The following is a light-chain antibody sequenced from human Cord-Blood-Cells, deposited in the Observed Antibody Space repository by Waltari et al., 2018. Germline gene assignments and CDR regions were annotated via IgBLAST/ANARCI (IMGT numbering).Light chain of an antibody. V-gene: IGKV1-39*01. CDR1: QSISSY. Sequence: DIQMTQSPSSLSASVGDRVTITCRASQSISSYLNWYQQKPGKAPKLLIYAASSLQSGVPSRFSGSGSGTDFTLTISSLQPEGFATYYCRQSYSTPRTFGQGTKVEIK. J-gene: IGKJ1*01. CDR3: RQSYSTPRT. CDR2: AAS.